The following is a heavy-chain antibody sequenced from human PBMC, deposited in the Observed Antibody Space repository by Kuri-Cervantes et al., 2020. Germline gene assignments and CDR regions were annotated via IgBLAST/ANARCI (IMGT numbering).Heavy chain of an antibody. CDR3: ARGQTGYYNNDAFDV. CDR2: FYSFGGT. V-gene: IGHV4-59*13. J-gene: IGHJ3*01. Sequence: SETLSLTCTISGASPSSYYWSWIRQTPGKGLEWMGYFYSFGGTNYNPSLKSRLTISLDTSKKELSLKLNSVTAADTAVYYCARGQTGYYNNDAFDVWGQGTLVTVSS. CDR1: GASPSSYY. D-gene: IGHD3-9*01.